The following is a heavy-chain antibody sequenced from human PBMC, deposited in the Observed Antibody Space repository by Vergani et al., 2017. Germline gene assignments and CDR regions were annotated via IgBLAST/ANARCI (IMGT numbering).Heavy chain of an antibody. CDR3: ARDLRFLYNRFDP. J-gene: IGHJ5*02. CDR1: GFTFNQYG. D-gene: IGHD1-14*01. V-gene: IGHV3-33*01. Sequence: QVQLVESGGGVVQPGRSLRLSCAASGFTFNQYGMHLVRQAPGKGLELVAVTWYDGNNKQYADSVKGRFTISRDNSKSTMYLQMNSLRDEDTGVYYCARDLRFLYNRFDPWGQGTLVTVSS. CDR2: TWYDGNNK.